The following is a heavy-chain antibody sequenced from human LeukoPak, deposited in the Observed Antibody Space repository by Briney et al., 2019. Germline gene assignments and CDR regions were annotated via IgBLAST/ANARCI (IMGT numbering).Heavy chain of an antibody. CDR2: IYTSGST. V-gene: IGHV4-61*02. CDR1: GGSISSGSYY. CDR3: ARETGSGDY. J-gene: IGHJ4*02. Sequence: SQTLSLTCTVSGGSISSGSYYWSWIRQPAGKGLEWIGRIYTSGSTNYNPSLKSRVTISVDTSKNQFSLKLSSVTAADTAVYCCARETGSGDYWGQGTLVTVSS. D-gene: IGHD3-10*01.